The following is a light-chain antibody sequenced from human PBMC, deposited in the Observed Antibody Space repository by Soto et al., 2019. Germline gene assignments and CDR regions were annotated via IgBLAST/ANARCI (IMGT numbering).Light chain of an antibody. CDR3: QQYNTWPT. CDR1: QSVSSN. Sequence: EIVMTQSPATLSVSPGERATLSCRASQSVSSNLAWYQQKPGQAPRILIYGASTRATGIPARFSGSGSGTEFTLTISSLQSEYFAVYYGQQYNTWPTFGPGTKVDIK. CDR2: GAS. J-gene: IGKJ3*01. V-gene: IGKV3-15*01.